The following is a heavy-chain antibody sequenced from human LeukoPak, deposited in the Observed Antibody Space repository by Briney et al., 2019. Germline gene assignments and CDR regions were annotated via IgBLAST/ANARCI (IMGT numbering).Heavy chain of an antibody. CDR2: RNTNSGKT. V-gene: IGHV1-8*03. J-gene: IGHJ4*02. CDR1: GYTFTSYD. CDR3: AREGFDY. Sequence: ASXKVSCKASGYTFTSYDINWVGQATGQGQEWMGYRNTNSGKTGYAQKFQARVTITWDTYMSTAYMELSSLRSEDTAVYYCAREGFDYWGQGTLVTVSS.